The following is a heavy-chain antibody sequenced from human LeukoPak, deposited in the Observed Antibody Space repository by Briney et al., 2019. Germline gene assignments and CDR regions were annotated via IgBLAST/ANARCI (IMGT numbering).Heavy chain of an antibody. CDR2: VNHSGRT. V-gene: IGHV4-34*10. Sequence: SETLSLTCAIYGGSFSDYWWTWIRQSPGKGLEWIGEVNHSGRTNYNPSLKSRVSMSVDRSKKQFSLKLTSVTAADTAVYYCAAEVPYCGGDCYSLLGAFDIWGQGTMVTVSS. J-gene: IGHJ3*02. D-gene: IGHD2-21*02. CDR1: GGSFSDYW. CDR3: AAEVPYCGGDCYSLLGAFDI.